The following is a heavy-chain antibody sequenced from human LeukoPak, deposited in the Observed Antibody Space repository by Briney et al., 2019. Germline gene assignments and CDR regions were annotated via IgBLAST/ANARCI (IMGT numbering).Heavy chain of an antibody. CDR3: ARPRENTYYDILTGYYIPQYYFDY. Sequence: PSETLSLTCAVYGGSYSGYYWSWIRQPPGKGLEWIGKINPSGSTDYNPSLKNRVTISVDTSKNQFSLKLSSVTAADTAVYYCARPRENTYYDILTGYYIPQYYFDYWGQGTLVTVSS. V-gene: IGHV4-34*01. J-gene: IGHJ4*02. CDR1: GGSYSGYY. D-gene: IGHD3-9*01. CDR2: INPSGST.